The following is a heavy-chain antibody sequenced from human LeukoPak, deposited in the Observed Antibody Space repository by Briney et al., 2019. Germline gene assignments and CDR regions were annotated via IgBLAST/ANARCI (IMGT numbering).Heavy chain of an antibody. V-gene: IGHV4-34*01. CDR1: GGSFNDYY. J-gene: IGHJ3*02. Sequence: PSETLSLTCAVYGGSFNDYYWSWIRQPPGKGLEWIGEINHSGTTNYNPSLKSRVTISVDTSKNQYSLKLSSVTAADTAVYYCARSFWNYGAFDIWGQGTMVTVSS. D-gene: IGHD1-7*01. CDR3: ARSFWNYGAFDI. CDR2: INHSGTT.